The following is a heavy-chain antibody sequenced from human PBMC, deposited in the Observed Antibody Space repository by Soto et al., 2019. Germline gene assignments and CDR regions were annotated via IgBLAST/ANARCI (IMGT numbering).Heavy chain of an antibody. Sequence: SETLSLTCTVSGGSISSYYWSWIRQPPGKGLEWIGYIYYSGSTNYNPSLKSRVTMSVDPSNNQFSLKLNSVTAADTAVYYCARQGRNTKIVLLRHYATDFWGQGTAVTVSS. CDR1: GGSISSYY. V-gene: IGHV4-59*08. D-gene: IGHD3-22*01. CDR3: ARQGRNTKIVLLRHYATDF. CDR2: IYYSGST. J-gene: IGHJ6*02.